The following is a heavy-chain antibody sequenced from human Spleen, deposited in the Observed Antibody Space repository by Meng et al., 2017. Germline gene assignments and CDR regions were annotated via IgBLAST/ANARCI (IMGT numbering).Heavy chain of an antibody. D-gene: IGHD4-11*01. V-gene: IGHV4-34*01. J-gene: IGHJ4*02. CDR2: INHSGST. CDR1: GGAFSGYY. CDR3: ARGPTTMAHDFDY. Sequence: QVQLQQWGAGLLKTSETLALTCVVSGGAFSGYYWSWSRQPPGKGLEWIGEINHSGSTNYNPSLESRATISVDTSQNNLSLKLSSVTAADSAVYYCARGPTTMAHDFDYWGQGTLVTVSS.